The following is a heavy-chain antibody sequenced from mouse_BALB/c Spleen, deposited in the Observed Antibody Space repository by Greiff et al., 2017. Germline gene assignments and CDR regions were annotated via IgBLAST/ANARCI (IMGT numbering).Heavy chain of an antibody. CDR3: ARSDWD. CDR2: INPSTGYT. CDR1: GYTFTSYW. J-gene: IGHJ2*01. V-gene: IGHV1-7*01. Sequence: QVQLQQSGAELAKPGASVKMSCKASGYTFTSYWMHWVKQRPGQGLEWIGYINPSTGYTEYNQKFKDKATLTADKSSSTAYMQLRSLTSEDSAVYYCARSDWDWGQGTTLTVSS. D-gene: IGHD4-1*01.